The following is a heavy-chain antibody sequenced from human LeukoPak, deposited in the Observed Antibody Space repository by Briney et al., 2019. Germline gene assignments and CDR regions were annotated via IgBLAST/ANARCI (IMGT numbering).Heavy chain of an antibody. J-gene: IGHJ6*02. CDR2: ISYDGSNK. Sequence: GGSLRLSCAASGFPFSTYGMHWVRQAPGKGLEWVTVISYDGSNKYYADSVKGRFTISRDNSKNTLYLQVNSLRAEDTAVYYCAKPTWVPYYYGMDVWGQGTTVTVSS. CDR1: GFPFSTYG. D-gene: IGHD1-1*01. CDR3: AKPTWVPYYYGMDV. V-gene: IGHV3-30*18.